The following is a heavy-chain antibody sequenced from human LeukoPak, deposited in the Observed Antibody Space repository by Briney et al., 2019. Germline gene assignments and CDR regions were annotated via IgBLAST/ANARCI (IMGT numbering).Heavy chain of an antibody. J-gene: IGHJ3*02. CDR3: ARRTGSGSRDAFDI. Sequence: SETLSLTCTVSGGSISNYYWSWIRQPPGKGLEWVGYIYYSGSTNYNPSLKSRVTISIDSSKNQFSLKLISMTAADTAVYFCARRTGSGSRDAFDIWGRGTMVTVSS. D-gene: IGHD3-10*01. CDR1: GGSISNYY. V-gene: IGHV4-59*08. CDR2: IYYSGST.